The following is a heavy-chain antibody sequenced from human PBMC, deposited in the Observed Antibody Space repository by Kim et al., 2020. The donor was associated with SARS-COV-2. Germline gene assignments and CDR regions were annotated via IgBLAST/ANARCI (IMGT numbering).Heavy chain of an antibody. CDR3: ARDGSSWYSSRRFDP. Sequence: SETLSLTCTVSGGSISSSSYYWGWIRQPPGKGLEWIGSIYYSGSTYYNPSLKSRVTISVDTSKNQFSLKLSSVTAADTAVYYCARDGSSWYSSRRFDPWGQGTLVTVSS. CDR1: GGSISSSSYY. V-gene: IGHV4-39*07. D-gene: IGHD6-13*01. J-gene: IGHJ5*02. CDR2: IYYSGST.